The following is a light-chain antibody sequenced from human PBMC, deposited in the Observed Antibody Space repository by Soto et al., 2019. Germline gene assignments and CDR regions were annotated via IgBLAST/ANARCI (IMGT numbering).Light chain of an antibody. Sequence: DIQMTQSPSSLSASVGDRVTVTCRASQSISTYLYWYQQKPGKAPKLLIYAASSWETGIPSRFSGSGSETDFTLTISSLQPEDFATYFCQQSYTTPFTFGPGTKVDI. CDR2: AAS. V-gene: IGKV1-39*01. J-gene: IGKJ3*01. CDR1: QSISTY. CDR3: QQSYTTPFT.